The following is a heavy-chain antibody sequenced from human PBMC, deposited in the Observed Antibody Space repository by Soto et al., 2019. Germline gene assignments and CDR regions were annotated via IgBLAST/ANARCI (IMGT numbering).Heavy chain of an antibody. Sequence: SETLSLTCAVYGGSFSGYYWSWIRQPPGKGLEWIGEINHSGSTNYNPSLKSRVTISVDTSKNQFSLKLSSVTAADTAVYYCARGAEYDTLTGYPYYYYYGMDVWGQGTTVTVSS. V-gene: IGHV4-34*01. CDR3: ARGAEYDTLTGYPYYYYYGMDV. J-gene: IGHJ6*02. D-gene: IGHD3-9*01. CDR2: INHSGST. CDR1: GGSFSGYY.